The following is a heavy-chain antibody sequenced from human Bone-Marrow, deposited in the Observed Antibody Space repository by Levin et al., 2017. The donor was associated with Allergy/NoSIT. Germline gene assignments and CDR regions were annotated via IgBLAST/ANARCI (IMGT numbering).Heavy chain of an antibody. Sequence: ASGPTLVKPTQTLTLTCTFSGFSLNTYGVRVGWIRQPPGKALEWLAIISWNDEKHYSPSLNSRLTITKDTSKNQVVLTMTNMDPVDTATYYCARRQVGGVDWFDPWGQGTLVTVSS. CDR1: GFSLNTYGVR. CDR3: ARRQVGGVDWFDP. J-gene: IGHJ5*02. V-gene: IGHV2-5*01. D-gene: IGHD2-8*02. CDR2: ISWNDEK.